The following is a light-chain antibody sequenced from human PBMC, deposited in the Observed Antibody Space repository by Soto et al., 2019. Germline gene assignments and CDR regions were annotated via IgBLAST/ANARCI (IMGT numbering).Light chain of an antibody. CDR2: SNN. CDR3: EAWDDSLNGLYV. V-gene: IGLV1-44*01. CDR1: SSNIGSNT. J-gene: IGLJ1*01. Sequence: QAVLTQPPSASGTPGQRVTISCSGSSSNIGSNTVNWYQQLPGTAPKLLIYSNNQRPSGVPDRFSGSKSGPSASLAISGLQSEDEADYYCEAWDDSLNGLYVFGTGTKVTVL.